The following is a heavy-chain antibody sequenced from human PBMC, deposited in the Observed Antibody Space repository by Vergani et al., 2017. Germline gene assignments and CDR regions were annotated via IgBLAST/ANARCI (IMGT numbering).Heavy chain of an antibody. V-gene: IGHV3-9*01. CDR3: ARVDTQVPATSHFYYMDV. D-gene: IGHD6-25*01. Sequence: EVQLVESGGDLAQPGTSLRLTCEASGFSFKIYGMHWARLIPGKGLEWVSGISWNSGATGYADSVKGRVTISRDNAKNCLYLQMHNLRPEDTALYFCARVDTQVPATSHFYYMDVWGKGTTVVVSS. CDR1: GFSFKIYG. J-gene: IGHJ6*03. CDR2: ISWNSGAT.